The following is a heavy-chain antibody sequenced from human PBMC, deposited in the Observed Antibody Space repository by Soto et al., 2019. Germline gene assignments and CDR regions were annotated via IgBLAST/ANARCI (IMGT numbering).Heavy chain of an antibody. CDR1: GHSFTSYW. CDR3: ARRKLMTPPSSNWFDP. Sequence: GESLKISCKGSGHSFTSYWIGWVRQMPGKGLEWMGIIYPGDSDTRYSPSFQGQVTISADKSISTAYLQWSSLKASDTAMYYCARRKLMTPPSSNWFDPWGQGTLVTVSS. J-gene: IGHJ5*02. D-gene: IGHD2-15*01. V-gene: IGHV5-51*01. CDR2: IYPGDSDT.